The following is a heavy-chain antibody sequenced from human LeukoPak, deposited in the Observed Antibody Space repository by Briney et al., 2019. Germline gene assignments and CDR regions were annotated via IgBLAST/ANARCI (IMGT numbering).Heavy chain of an antibody. J-gene: IGHJ4*02. CDR2: IYYSGST. CDR1: GGSISSSSYY. CDR3: ARHPRRIVGAKSGLDY. V-gene: IGHV4-39*01. Sequence: PSETLSLTCTVSGGSISSSSYYWGWIRQPPGKGLEWIGSIYYSGSTYYNPSLKSRVTISVDTSKNQFSLKLSSVTAADTAVYYCARHPRRIVGAKSGLDYWGQGTLVTVSS. D-gene: IGHD1-26*01.